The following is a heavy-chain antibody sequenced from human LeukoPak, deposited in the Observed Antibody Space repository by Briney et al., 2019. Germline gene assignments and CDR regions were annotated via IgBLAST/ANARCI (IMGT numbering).Heavy chain of an antibody. CDR1: GYTFTGYS. V-gene: IGHV1-2*02. CDR2: INPNSGGT. CDR3: ARDGSAGLDP. D-gene: IGHD2-2*01. Sequence: ASVKASCKASGYTFTGYSIHRVRQAPGHRLEWMGWINPNSGGTNFAQRFQRRVTMTRDTSISTAYMELSRLRSDDTAVYYCARDGSAGLDPWGQGTLVTVSS. J-gene: IGHJ5*02.